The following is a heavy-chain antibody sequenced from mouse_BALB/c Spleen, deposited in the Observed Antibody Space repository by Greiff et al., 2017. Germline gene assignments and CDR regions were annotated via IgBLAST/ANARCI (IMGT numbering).Heavy chain of an antibody. CDR3: TREKTSMILFDY. CDR2: IYPGNSDT. Sequence: VQLQQSGTVLARPGASVKMSCKASGYSFTSYWMHWVKQRPGQGLEWIGAIYPGNSDTSYNQKFKGKAKLTAVTSASTAYMELSSLTNEDSAVYYCTREKTSMILFDYWGQGTTLTVSS. V-gene: IGHV1-5*01. D-gene: IGHD2-3*01. CDR1: GYSFTSYW. J-gene: IGHJ2*01.